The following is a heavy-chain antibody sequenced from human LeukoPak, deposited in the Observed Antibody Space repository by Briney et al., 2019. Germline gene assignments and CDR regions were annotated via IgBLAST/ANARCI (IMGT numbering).Heavy chain of an antibody. Sequence: ASVKVSCKASGYTFTSYGISWVRQAPGQGLEWMGWISAYNGNTNYAQKLQGGVTMTTDTSTSTAYMELRSLRSDDTAVYYCARDPAPAYNWNDVLWFDPWGQGTLVTVSS. CDR1: GYTFTSYG. CDR3: ARDPAPAYNWNDVLWFDP. J-gene: IGHJ5*02. CDR2: ISAYNGNT. V-gene: IGHV1-18*01. D-gene: IGHD1-20*01.